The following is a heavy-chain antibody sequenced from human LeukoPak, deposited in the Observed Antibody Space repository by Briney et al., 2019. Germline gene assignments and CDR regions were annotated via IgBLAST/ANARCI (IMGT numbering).Heavy chain of an antibody. CDR2: INPSGGST. D-gene: IGHD3-3*01. CDR3: ARDLTAGAYYDLWSGYHDAFDM. Sequence: ASVKVSCKASGYTFTSYYIHWVRQAPGQGLEWMGIINPSGGSTTYAQKFQGRVTMTRDMSTSTVYMGLSSLRSEGTAVYYCARDLTAGAYYDLWSGYHDAFDMWGQGTMVTVSS. J-gene: IGHJ3*02. CDR1: GYTFTSYY. V-gene: IGHV1-46*01.